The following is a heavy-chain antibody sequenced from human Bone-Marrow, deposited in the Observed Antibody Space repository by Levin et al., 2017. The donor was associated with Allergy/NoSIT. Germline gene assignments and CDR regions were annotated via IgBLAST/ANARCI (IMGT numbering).Heavy chain of an antibody. CDR3: ARDGRYGHFDY. CDR2: IKYDGSEK. V-gene: IGHV3-7*04. Sequence: SCAASGFIFSSYWMSWVRQAPGKGLEWVANIKYDGSEKYYADSVKGRFTISRDNAKNSLYLQMSSLRAEDTAVYFCARDGRYGHFDYWGQGTLVTVSS. CDR1: GFIFSSYW. J-gene: IGHJ4*02. D-gene: IGHD3-16*01.